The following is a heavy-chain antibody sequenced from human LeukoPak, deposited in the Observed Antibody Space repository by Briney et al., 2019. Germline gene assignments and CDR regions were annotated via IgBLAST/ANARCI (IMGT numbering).Heavy chain of an antibody. J-gene: IGHJ4*02. V-gene: IGHV3-30*04. Sequence: GGSLRLSCAASGFTFSGSAMHWVRQAPGKGLEWVAVISYDGSNKYYADSVKGRFTISRDNSKNTLYLQMNSLRAEDTAVYYCARGGRLYSSSWYMFDYWGQGTLVTVSS. CDR2: ISYDGSNK. D-gene: IGHD6-13*01. CDR3: ARGGRLYSSSWYMFDY. CDR1: GFTFSGSA.